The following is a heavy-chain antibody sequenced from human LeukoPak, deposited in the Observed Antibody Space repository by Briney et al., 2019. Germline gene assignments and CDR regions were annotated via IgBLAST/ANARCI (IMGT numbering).Heavy chain of an antibody. V-gene: IGHV3-21*01. Sequence: GGSLRLSCAASGFTFSSYSMNWVRQAPGKGLEWVSSISSGSSYIYYADSVKGRFTISRDNAKNSLYLQMNSLRAEDTAVYYCARAPTYYDILTGYPDYWGQGTLVTVSS. D-gene: IGHD3-9*01. CDR2: ISSGSSYI. J-gene: IGHJ4*02. CDR3: ARAPTYYDILTGYPDY. CDR1: GFTFSSYS.